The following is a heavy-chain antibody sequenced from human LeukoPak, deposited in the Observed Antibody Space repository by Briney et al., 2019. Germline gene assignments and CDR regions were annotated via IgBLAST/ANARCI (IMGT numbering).Heavy chain of an antibody. J-gene: IGHJ4*02. Sequence: PSETLSLTCTVSGGSISSSSYYWGWIRQPPGKGLEWIGSIYYSGSTNYNPSLMSRVTISVDTSKNQFSLKLSSVTAADTAVYYCASLLRYFDWLAFDYWGQGTLVTVSS. D-gene: IGHD3-9*01. V-gene: IGHV4-39*07. CDR1: GGSISSSSYY. CDR2: IYYSGST. CDR3: ASLLRYFDWLAFDY.